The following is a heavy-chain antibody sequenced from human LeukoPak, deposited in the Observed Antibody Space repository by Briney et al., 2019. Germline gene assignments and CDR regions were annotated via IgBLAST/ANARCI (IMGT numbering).Heavy chain of an antibody. CDR3: ARQGGEFPLLYYFDY. D-gene: IGHD1-26*01. CDR1: GGSFSGYY. CDR2: INHSGST. J-gene: IGHJ4*02. V-gene: IGHV4-34*01. Sequence: SETLSLTCAVYGGSFSGYYWSWIRQPPGKGLEWIGEINHSGSTNYNPSLKSRVTISVDTSKNQSSLKLSSVTAADTAVYYCARQGGEFPLLYYFDYWGQGTLVTVSS.